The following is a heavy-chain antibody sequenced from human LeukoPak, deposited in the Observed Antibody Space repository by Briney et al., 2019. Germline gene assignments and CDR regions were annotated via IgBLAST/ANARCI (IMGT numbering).Heavy chain of an antibody. CDR2: IYYSGST. Sequence: SETLSLTCPVPGGSIIRYYWSWIRQPPGRGLEWIGYIYYSGSTKYSPSLKSRVARSVDTSKNQFSLKLSCVTAADTAMYYCARARSGAFDVWGEGTMLTLPS. J-gene: IGHJ3*01. V-gene: IGHV4-59*01. CDR1: GGSIIRYY. CDR3: ARARSGAFDV.